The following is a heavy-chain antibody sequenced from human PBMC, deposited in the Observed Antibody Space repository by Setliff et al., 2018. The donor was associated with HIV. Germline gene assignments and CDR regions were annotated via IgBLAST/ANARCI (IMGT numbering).Heavy chain of an antibody. V-gene: IGHV4-61*08. CDR1: GGSISSSGPGYY. J-gene: IGHJ4*01. CDR3: APGEGVASTYYHD. CDR2: IHHTGST. D-gene: IGHD3-3*01. Sequence: SETLSLTCTVSGGSISSSGPGYYWNWIRQPPGKGLEWIGFIHHTGSTVSNPSLKSRVTILMDLSRNQLSLHLASVTTADTAVYFCAPGEGVASTYYHDWGQGTQVTVSS.